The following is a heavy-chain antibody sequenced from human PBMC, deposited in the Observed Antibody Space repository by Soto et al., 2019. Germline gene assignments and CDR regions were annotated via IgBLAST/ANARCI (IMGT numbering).Heavy chain of an antibody. CDR2: IYYSVRT. J-gene: IGHJ4*02. CDR1: GFSIISCFYY. Sequence: PSETLSLTCTFSGFSIISCFYYCICIRQHPVKFLELIGYIYYSVRTYYNPALHSRVSIAVDTTENQFSLKLTSVTAGETSVYYCARGYFYSSSSCLELWGRGNLVNV. D-gene: IGHD6-6*01. CDR3: ARGYFYSSSSCLEL. V-gene: IGHV4-31*03.